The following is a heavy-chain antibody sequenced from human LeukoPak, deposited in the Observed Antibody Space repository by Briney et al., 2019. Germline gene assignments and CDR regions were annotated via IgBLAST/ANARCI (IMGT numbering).Heavy chain of an antibody. Sequence: GASVKVSCKASGYTFISYGISWVRQAPGQGIEWMGWISAYNGNTNYAQKLQGRVTMTTDTSTSTAYMELRSLRSDDTAVYYCAREVATPEAYYYMDVWGKGTTVTVSS. V-gene: IGHV1-18*01. J-gene: IGHJ6*03. CDR3: AREVATPEAYYYMDV. D-gene: IGHD1-14*01. CDR2: ISAYNGNT. CDR1: GYTFISYG.